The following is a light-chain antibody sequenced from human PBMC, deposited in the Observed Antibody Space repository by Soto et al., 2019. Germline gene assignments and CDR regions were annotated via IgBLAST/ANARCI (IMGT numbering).Light chain of an antibody. CDR2: LGS. CDR1: QSLLHSNGYNY. CDR3: MQALQTPWT. J-gene: IGKJ1*01. V-gene: IGKV2-28*01. Sequence: IVRTPSPLSLTVTPGDPASISCKSSQSLLHSNGYNYLDWYLQKPGQSPQLLIYLGSNRASGVPDRFSGSGSGTDFTLKISRVEAEDVGVYYCMQALQTPWTFGQGTKVDIK.